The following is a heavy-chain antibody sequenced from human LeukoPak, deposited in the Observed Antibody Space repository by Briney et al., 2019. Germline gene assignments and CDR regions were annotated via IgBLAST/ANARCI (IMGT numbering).Heavy chain of an antibody. J-gene: IGHJ5*02. CDR1: GFTFTSYW. V-gene: IGHV3-7*04. Sequence: GESLRLSCVISGFTFTSYWMSWVRQAPGKGLEWVANINEDGSDKYYVDSVKGRFTISRDNAKNSLYLQMNGLRAGDTAVYYCARGLGPWGQGTLVTVSS. CDR3: ARGLGP. CDR2: INEDGSDK.